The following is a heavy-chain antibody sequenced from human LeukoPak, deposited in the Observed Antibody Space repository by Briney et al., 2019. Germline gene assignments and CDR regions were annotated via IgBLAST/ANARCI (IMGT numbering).Heavy chain of an antibody. CDR1: GGSISSYY. Sequence: SETLSLTCTVSGGSISSYYWSWIRQPPRKGLEWIGYIYYSGSTNYNPSLKSRVTISVDTSKNQFSLKLSSVTAADTAVYYCARGPVSITIFGVANNERFDPWGQGTLVTVSS. CDR3: ARGPVSITIFGVANNERFDP. CDR2: IYYSGST. D-gene: IGHD3-3*01. J-gene: IGHJ5*02. V-gene: IGHV4-59*08.